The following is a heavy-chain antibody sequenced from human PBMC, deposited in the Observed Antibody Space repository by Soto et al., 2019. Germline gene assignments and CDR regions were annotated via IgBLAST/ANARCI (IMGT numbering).Heavy chain of an antibody. D-gene: IGHD2-2*01. CDR2: ISGSGGST. Sequence: GGSLRLSCAASGFTFSSYAMSWVRQAPGKGLEWVSAISGSGGSTYYADSVKGRFTISRHNSKNTLYLQMNSMRAEDTAVYYCASTWGVPAAISYYGMDVWGQGTTVTVSS. J-gene: IGHJ6*02. CDR3: ASTWGVPAAISYYGMDV. CDR1: GFTFSSYA. V-gene: IGHV3-23*01.